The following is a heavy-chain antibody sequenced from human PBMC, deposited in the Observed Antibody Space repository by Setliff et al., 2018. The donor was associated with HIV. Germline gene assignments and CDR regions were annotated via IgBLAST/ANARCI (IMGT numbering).Heavy chain of an antibody. V-gene: IGHV4-34*01. CDR1: GGSFSGYC. Sequence: SETLSLTCAVYGGSFSGYCWSWIRQPPGKGLEWIGEIQHSGRTNYNPSLKSRVTTSVDTSKNQFSLKLSSVTAADTAVYYCARVSSTYWYSIFRNYYYHMDVWGKGTTVTVS. J-gene: IGHJ6*03. CDR3: ARVSSTYWYSIFRNYYYHMDV. D-gene: IGHD2-8*02. CDR2: IQHSGRT.